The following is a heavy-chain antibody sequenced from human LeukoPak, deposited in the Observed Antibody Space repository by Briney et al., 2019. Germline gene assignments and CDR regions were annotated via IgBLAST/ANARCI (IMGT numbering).Heavy chain of an antibody. D-gene: IGHD5-18*01. CDR1: GFTFSSYA. CDR3: AQIHVGYFDY. Sequence: GGSLRLSCAASGFTFSSYAMHWVRQAPGKGLEWVAVISYDGSNKYYADSVKGRFTISRDNSKNTLYLQMNSLRAEDTAVYYCAQIHVGYFDYWGQGTLVTVS. J-gene: IGHJ4*02. V-gene: IGHV3-30*04. CDR2: ISYDGSNK.